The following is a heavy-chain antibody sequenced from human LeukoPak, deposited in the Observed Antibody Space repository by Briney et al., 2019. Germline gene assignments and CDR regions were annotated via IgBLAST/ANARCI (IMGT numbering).Heavy chain of an antibody. D-gene: IGHD3-3*01. CDR3: ANGPLSEWLPPRGREPSVGYYYYGMDV. V-gene: IGHV3-23*01. CDR2: ISGSGGST. CDR1: GFTFSSYA. Sequence: PGGSLRLSCAASGFTFSSYAMSWVRQAPGKGLEWVSAISGSGGSTYYADSVKGRFTISRDNSKNTLYLQMNSLRADDTAVYYCANGPLSEWLPPRGREPSVGYYYYGMDVWGQGTTVTVSS. J-gene: IGHJ6*02.